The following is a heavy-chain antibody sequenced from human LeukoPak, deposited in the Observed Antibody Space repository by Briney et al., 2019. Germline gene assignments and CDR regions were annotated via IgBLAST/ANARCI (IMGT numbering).Heavy chain of an antibody. CDR2: FYPEDGET. V-gene: IGHV1-24*01. CDR3: ATDSLHDYGDSTAYFDY. CDR1: GYTLTELS. J-gene: IGHJ4*01. Sequence: ASVKVSCKVSGYTLTELSMRWVRQAPGKGLEWMGGFYPEDGETMYAQKFEGRVTITEDTSTDTVYMELSSLRSEDTAVYYCATDSLHDYGDSTAYFDYWGHGTLVTVSS. D-gene: IGHD4-17*01.